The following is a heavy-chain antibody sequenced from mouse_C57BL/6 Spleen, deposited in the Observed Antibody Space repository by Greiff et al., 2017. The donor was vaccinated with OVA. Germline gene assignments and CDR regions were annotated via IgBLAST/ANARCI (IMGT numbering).Heavy chain of an antibody. Sequence: VQLQQPGPELVKPGASVKISCKASGYTFTDYYMNWVKQSHGKSLEWIGDINPYNGGTSYNQKFKGKATLTVDKSSSTAYMELRSLTSEDSAVYYCARGTVVSYYYAMDYWGQGTSVTVSS. D-gene: IGHD1-1*01. CDR2: INPYNGGT. CDR3: ARGTVVSYYYAMDY. CDR1: GYTFTDYY. J-gene: IGHJ4*01. V-gene: IGHV1-26*01.